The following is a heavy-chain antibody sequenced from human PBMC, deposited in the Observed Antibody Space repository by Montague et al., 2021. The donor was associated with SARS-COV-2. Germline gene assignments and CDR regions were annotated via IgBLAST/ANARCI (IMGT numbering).Heavy chain of an antibody. V-gene: IGHV4-39*07. CDR1: GGSISSRSYY. Sequence: SETLSLTCTVSGGSISSRSYYWCWLHQPPGKVLGWIGSIYYNGSTYYNPSLKSRVTISVDTSKNQFSLKLSSVTTADTAVYYCAREGGWLSRGSYYFDYWGQGTLVTVSS. D-gene: IGHD3-22*01. CDR3: AREGGWLSRGSYYFDY. J-gene: IGHJ4*01. CDR2: IYYNGST.